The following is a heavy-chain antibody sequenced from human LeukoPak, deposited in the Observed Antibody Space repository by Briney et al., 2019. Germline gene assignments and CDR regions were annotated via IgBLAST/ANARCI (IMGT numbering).Heavy chain of an antibody. CDR3: AREPHYYDSSGYVLYFDY. Sequence: PSETLSLTCTVSGGSISSGSYYWSWIRQPAGKGLEWIGRIYTSGSTNYNPSLKSRVTISVDTSKNQFSLKLNSVTAADTAVYYCAREPHYYDSSGYVLYFDYWGQGTLVTVSS. D-gene: IGHD3-22*01. CDR1: GGSISSGSYY. J-gene: IGHJ4*02. V-gene: IGHV4-61*02. CDR2: IYTSGST.